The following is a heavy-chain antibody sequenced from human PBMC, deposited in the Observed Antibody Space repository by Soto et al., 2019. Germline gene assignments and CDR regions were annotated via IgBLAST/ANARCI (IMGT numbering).Heavy chain of an antibody. CDR3: ARYSIAAAGTGYYYYYGMDV. Sequence: SETLSLTCTVSGGSVSSGSYYWSWIRQPPGKGLEWIGYIYYSGSTSYNPSLKSRVTISVDTSKNQFSLKLSSVTAADTAVYYCARYSIAAAGTGYYYYYGMDVWGQGTTVTVSS. V-gene: IGHV4-61*01. CDR1: GGSVSSGSYY. J-gene: IGHJ6*02. CDR2: IYYSGST. D-gene: IGHD6-13*01.